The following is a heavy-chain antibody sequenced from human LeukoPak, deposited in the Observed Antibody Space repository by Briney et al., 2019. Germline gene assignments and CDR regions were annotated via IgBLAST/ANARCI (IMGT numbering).Heavy chain of an antibody. V-gene: IGHV4-39*01. CDR3: ARSPNSGYDPFDY. J-gene: IGHJ4*02. CDR2: IYYSGST. D-gene: IGHD5-12*01. Sequence: PSETLSLTCTVSGVSISTSTYYWAWIRQPPGKGLEWIGSIYYSGSTYYNPSLKSRVTISVDTSKNQFSLKLSSVTAADTAVYYCARSPNSGYDPFDYWGQGTLVTVSS. CDR1: GVSISTSTYY.